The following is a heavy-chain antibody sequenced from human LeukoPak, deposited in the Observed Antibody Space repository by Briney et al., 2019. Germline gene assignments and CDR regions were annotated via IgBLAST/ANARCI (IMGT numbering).Heavy chain of an antibody. D-gene: IGHD6-19*01. CDR2: IKQDGSEK. CDR3: ARELVGGWYGRVY. CDR1: GFTFSHAW. J-gene: IGHJ4*02. V-gene: IGHV3-7*01. Sequence: PGGSLRLSCAASGFTFSHAWMSWVRQSPGKGLEWVANIKQDGSEKYYVDSVKGRFTISRDNAKNSLYLQMNSLRAEDTAVYYCARELVGGWYGRVYWGQGTLVTVSS.